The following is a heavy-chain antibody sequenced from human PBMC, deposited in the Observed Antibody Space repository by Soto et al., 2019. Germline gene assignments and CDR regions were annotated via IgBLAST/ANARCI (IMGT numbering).Heavy chain of an antibody. CDR2: IYENDDE. CDR3: AHINIHDSSVPRYYYYSAMDV. CDR1: GFSLTTGGVG. D-gene: IGHD6-6*01. Sequence: QITLKESGATLVKPTQTLTLTCTFSGFSLTTGGVGVGWIRQPPGRGLEWLALIYENDDEAYSPDLKSRLTIAKDTSKNQVVLTVTNMDPVDAGTYFCAHINIHDSSVPRYYYYSAMDVWGQGTTVTVSS. V-gene: IGHV2-5*01. J-gene: IGHJ6*02.